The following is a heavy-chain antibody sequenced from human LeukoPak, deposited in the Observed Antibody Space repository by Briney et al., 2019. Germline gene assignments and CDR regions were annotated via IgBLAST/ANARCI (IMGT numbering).Heavy chain of an antibody. D-gene: IGHD5-18*01. Sequence: GESLKISCKGSGYSFSSYWIGWVRQMPGKGLKWMGIIYPGDSDTRYSPSFQGQVTISADKSISTAYLQWSSLKASDTAMYYCARTVLAVDTAMAIDYWGQGTLVTVSS. CDR2: IYPGDSDT. J-gene: IGHJ4*02. CDR3: ARTVLAVDTAMAIDY. CDR1: GYSFSSYW. V-gene: IGHV5-51*01.